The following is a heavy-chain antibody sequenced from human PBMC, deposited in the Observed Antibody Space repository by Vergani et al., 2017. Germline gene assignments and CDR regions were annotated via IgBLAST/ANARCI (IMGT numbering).Heavy chain of an antibody. J-gene: IGHJ4*02. CDR3: AKGIAAAGLGY. CDR1: GYSISSGYS. Sequence: QVQLQESGPGLVKPSETLSLTCAVSGYSISSGYSWGWIRQPPGKGLEWIGSIYHSGSTYYNPSLKSRVTISVDTSKNQFSLKLSSVTAADTAVYYCAKGIAAAGLGYWGQGTLVTVSS. CDR2: IYHSGST. V-gene: IGHV4-38-2*01. D-gene: IGHD6-13*01.